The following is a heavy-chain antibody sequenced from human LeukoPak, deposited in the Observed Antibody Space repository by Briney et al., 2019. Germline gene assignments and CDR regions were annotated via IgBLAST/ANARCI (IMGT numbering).Heavy chain of an antibody. V-gene: IGHV6-1*01. CDR1: GDSVSINSAA. CDR2: TYYRSKWYN. D-gene: IGHD1-26*01. Sequence: SPTLSLTFAISGDSVSINSAAWNWIRQSPSRGLEWLGRTYYRSKWYNDYAVSVKSRITINPDTSKNQFSLQLNSVTPEDTAVYYCARSRRGSYSVAFDIWGQGTMVTVSS. J-gene: IGHJ3*02. CDR3: ARSRRGSYSVAFDI.